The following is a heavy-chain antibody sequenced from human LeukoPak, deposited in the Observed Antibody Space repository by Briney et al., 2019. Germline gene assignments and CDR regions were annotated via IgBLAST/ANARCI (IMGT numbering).Heavy chain of an antibody. CDR2: IRYDGSNK. Sequence: PGGSLRLSCAASGFTFSSYGMHWVRQAPGKGLEWVAFIRYDGSNKYYADSVKGRFTISRDNSKNTLYLQMNSLRAEDTAVYYCPKDSDIVVVVAAVLGPYWGQGTLVTVSS. CDR3: PKDSDIVVVVAAVLGPY. J-gene: IGHJ4*02. D-gene: IGHD2-15*01. CDR1: GFTFSSYG. V-gene: IGHV3-30*02.